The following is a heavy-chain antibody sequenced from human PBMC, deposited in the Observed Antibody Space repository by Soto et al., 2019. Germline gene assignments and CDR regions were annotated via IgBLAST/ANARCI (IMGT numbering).Heavy chain of an antibody. D-gene: IGHD3-10*01. CDR1: GGSFSGYY. CDR3: ARGRGGVQH. CDR2: LNDSGST. Sequence: QVQLQQWGAGLLKPSETLSLTCAVYGGSFSGYYWSWVRQPPGKGLEWIGELNDSGSTNYNASLKSRVTFSVDTSKNQFSLKLSFVTAADTAVYYCARGRGGVQHWGQGTLVTVSS. V-gene: IGHV4-34*01. J-gene: IGHJ1*01.